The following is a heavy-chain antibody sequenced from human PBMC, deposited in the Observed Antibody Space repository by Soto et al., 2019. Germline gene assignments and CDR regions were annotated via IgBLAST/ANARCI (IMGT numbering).Heavy chain of an antibody. Sequence: SETLSLTCAVSGDSISSSVWWTWVRQPPGKGLEWIGEVFHTGDTYFNPSLRSRVAMSVDKSTNEFSLKVTSVTAADTAIYYCARKAWVRFDYWGQGALVTSPQ. J-gene: IGHJ4*02. D-gene: IGHD7-27*01. V-gene: IGHV4-4*02. CDR2: VFHTGDT. CDR3: ARKAWVRFDY. CDR1: GDSISSSVW.